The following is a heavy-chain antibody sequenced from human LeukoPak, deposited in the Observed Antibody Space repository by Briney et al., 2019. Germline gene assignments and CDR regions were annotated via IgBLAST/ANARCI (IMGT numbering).Heavy chain of an antibody. CDR1: GGSISSSSYY. V-gene: IGHV4-39*01. D-gene: IGHD6-6*01. J-gene: IGHJ4*02. Sequence: PSETLSLTCTVSGGSISSSSYYWGWIRQPPGKGLEWIGSIYYSGSTYYNPSLKSRVTISADTSKNQFSLKLSSVTAADTAVYYCARKLYLSSSSYHFDYWGQGTLVTVSS. CDR2: IYYSGST. CDR3: ARKLYLSSSSYHFDY.